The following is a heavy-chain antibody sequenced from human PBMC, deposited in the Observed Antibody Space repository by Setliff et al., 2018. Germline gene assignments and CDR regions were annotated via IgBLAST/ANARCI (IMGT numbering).Heavy chain of an antibody. J-gene: IGHJ3*02. V-gene: IGHV1-46*03. CDR3: ARDRYYNSWSGTSITAPHDAFDI. Sequence: WASVKVSCKASGYTLTNYCMHWVRQAPGQGLEWMGIINPSGGLTRYAQKFQGRVTMTRDTSTSTVYMEVSSLRSEDTAVYYCARDRYYNSWSGTSITAPHDAFDIWGQGTMVTVSS. D-gene: IGHD3-3*01. CDR1: GYTLTNYC. CDR2: INPSGGLT.